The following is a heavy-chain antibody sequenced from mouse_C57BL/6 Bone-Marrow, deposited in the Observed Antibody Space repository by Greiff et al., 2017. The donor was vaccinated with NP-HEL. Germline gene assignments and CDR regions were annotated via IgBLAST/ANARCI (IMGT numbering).Heavy chain of an antibody. CDR3: ARPITTVGATDY. CDR2: IYPRSGNT. Sequence: VKLMESGAELARPGASVKLSCKASGYTFTSYGISWVKQRTGQGLEWIGEIYPRSGNTYYNEKFKGKATLTADKSSSTAYMELRSLTSEDSAVYFCARPITTVGATDYWGQGTTLTVSS. V-gene: IGHV1-81*01. CDR1: GYTFTSYG. J-gene: IGHJ2*01. D-gene: IGHD1-1*01.